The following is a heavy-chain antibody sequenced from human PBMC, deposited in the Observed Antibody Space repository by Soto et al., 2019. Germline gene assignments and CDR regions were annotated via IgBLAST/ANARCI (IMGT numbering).Heavy chain of an antibody. J-gene: IGHJ4*02. V-gene: IGHV5-51*01. Sequence: EVELVQSGAEVKKSGESLKISCKTSGYSFSHYSIGWVRQMPGKGLEWMGIIYPGDSDTIYSPSFQGQVTISADKSITTAYLQLDSLKPSDTAIYYCARHSSFPYTVDLDNWGQGTLVTVSS. CDR3: ARHSSFPYTVDLDN. CDR2: IYPGDSDT. D-gene: IGHD3-16*01. CDR1: GYSFSHYS.